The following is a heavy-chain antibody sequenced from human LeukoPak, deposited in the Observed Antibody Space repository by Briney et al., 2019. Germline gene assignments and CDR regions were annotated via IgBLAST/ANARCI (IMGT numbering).Heavy chain of an antibody. V-gene: IGHV3-53*01. CDR2: IYSGGRT. D-gene: IGHD3-16*02. CDR1: GFAVSTNY. CDR3: AKEGGYGELSSYFDY. J-gene: IGHJ4*02. Sequence: GGSLRLSCAASGFAVSTNYMSWVRQAPGKGLEWVSVIYSGGRTYYTDSVKGRFTISRDNSKNTLYLQMNSLRAEDTAVYYCAKEGGYGELSSYFDYWGQGTLVTVSS.